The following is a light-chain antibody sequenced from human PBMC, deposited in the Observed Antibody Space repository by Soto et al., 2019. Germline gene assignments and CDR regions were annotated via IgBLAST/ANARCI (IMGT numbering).Light chain of an antibody. V-gene: IGKV3-20*01. J-gene: IGKJ4*01. CDR1: QSVSSSY. CDR3: QQYGSSPLA. Sequence: IVLTQTPGTLSASPGERSTLSCGASQSVSSSYLAWYQQEPSQAPKLLSYGASSRATGIQDRFSGSGSGTDFTLTISLLEPGAFEVYYCQQYGSSPLAFGGETKVDIK. CDR2: GAS.